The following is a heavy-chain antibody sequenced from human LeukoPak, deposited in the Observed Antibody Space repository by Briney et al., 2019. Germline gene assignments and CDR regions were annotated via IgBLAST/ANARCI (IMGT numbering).Heavy chain of an antibody. D-gene: IGHD2-21*02. CDR1: GFTFSDFY. CDR3: ARTAREPDV. J-gene: IGHJ6*02. V-gene: IGHV3-11*03. Sequence: KTGGSLRLSCAASGFTFSDFYMSWIRQAPGRGLEYISYISGTSSDTNYADSVKGRFTISRDNAKNSLYLQMNSLRAEDTAVCYCARTAREPDVRGQGTTVTVSS. CDR2: ISGTSSDT.